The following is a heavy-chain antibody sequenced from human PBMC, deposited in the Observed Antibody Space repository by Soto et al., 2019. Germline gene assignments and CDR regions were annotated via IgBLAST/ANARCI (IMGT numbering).Heavy chain of an antibody. J-gene: IGHJ5*02. CDR2: INAHSGGT. V-gene: IGHV1-2*02. Sequence: ASVKVSCKASGFSFTGYYIHWLRQAPGQGLEWMGWINAHSGGTEYAQKFQGRVTLTRDTSIATAYLTLTSLTSDDTALYYCAKVLTRQIDYWLDAWGQGTSVSVSS. CDR1: GFSFTGYY. D-gene: IGHD5-12*01. CDR3: AKVLTRQIDYWLDA.